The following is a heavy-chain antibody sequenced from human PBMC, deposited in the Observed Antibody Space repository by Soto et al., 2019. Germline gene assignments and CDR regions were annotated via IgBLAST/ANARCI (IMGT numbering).Heavy chain of an antibody. CDR1: GFTFSSYG. J-gene: IGHJ4*02. D-gene: IGHD5-18*01. V-gene: IGHV3-33*01. CDR2: IWYDGSNK. Sequence: GGSLRLSCAASGFTFSSYGMHWVRQAPGKGLEWVAVIWYDGSNKYYADSVKGRFTISRDNSKNTLYLQMNSLRAEDMAVYYCARDLYSKGYSYGYEGSYWGQGTLVTVSS. CDR3: ARDLYSKGYSYGYEGSY.